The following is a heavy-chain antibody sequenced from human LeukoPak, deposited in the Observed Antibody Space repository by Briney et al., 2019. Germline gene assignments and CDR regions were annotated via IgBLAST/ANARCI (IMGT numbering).Heavy chain of an antibody. CDR3: ARGGYRIDAFDI. J-gene: IGHJ3*02. D-gene: IGHD5-18*01. V-gene: IGHV3-21*01. CDR1: GFTFSSYS. Sequence: GGSLRLSCAASGFTFSSYSMNWVRQAPGKGLEWVSSISSGSSYIYYADSVKGRFTISRDNAKNSLYLQMNSLRAEDTAVYYCARGGYRIDAFDIWGQGTMVTVSS. CDR2: ISSGSSYI.